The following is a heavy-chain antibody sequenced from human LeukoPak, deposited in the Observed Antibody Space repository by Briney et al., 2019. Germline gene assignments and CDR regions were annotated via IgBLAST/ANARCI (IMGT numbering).Heavy chain of an antibody. D-gene: IGHD6-19*01. CDR3: AANSGWWRYFDL. J-gene: IGHJ2*01. CDR2: INHSGST. CDR1: GGSFSGYY. V-gene: IGHV4-34*01. Sequence: SETLSLTCAVYGGSFSGYYWSWIRQPPGKGLEWIGEINHSGSTTYNPSLKSRVTISVDTSKNQFSLKLSSVTAADTAVYYCAANSGWWRYFDLWGRGTLVTVSS.